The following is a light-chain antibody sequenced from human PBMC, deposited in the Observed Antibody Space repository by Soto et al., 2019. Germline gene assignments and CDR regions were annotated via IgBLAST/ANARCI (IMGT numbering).Light chain of an antibody. CDR1: SSDVGGYNY. CDR2: AVT. CDR3: SSYTSSSIL. Sequence: QSALTQPASVSGSPGQSITISCTGTSSDVGGYNYVSWYQQHPGKAPKLMIYAVTDRPSGVSSRFSGSKSGNTASLTISGLQDEDDAYYYCSSYTSSSILFGTGTKLTVL. J-gene: IGLJ1*01. V-gene: IGLV2-14*01.